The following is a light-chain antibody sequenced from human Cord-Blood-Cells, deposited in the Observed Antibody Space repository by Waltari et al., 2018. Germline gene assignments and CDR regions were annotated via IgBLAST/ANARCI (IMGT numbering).Light chain of an antibody. Sequence: QSVLTQPPSLSGAPGQRFTIPCTRRSSNIRAGYVVHWYQQLPGTAPQLLIYGNSNRPSGVPDRFSGSKSGTSASLAITGLQAEDEADYYCQSYDSSLSGWVFGGGTKLTVL. J-gene: IGLJ3*02. CDR1: SSNIRAGYV. CDR3: QSYDSSLSGWV. V-gene: IGLV1-40*01. CDR2: GNS.